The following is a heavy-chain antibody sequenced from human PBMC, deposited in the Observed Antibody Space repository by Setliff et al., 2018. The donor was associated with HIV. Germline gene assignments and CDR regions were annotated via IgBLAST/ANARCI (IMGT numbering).Heavy chain of an antibody. CDR1: GDSISSSYY. Sequence: SETLSLTCTVSGDSISSSYYWTWIRQPPGKGLEWIGYIYTSGSTNYNPSLKNRVTISVDTSKNQFSLKLSSVTAADTAVYYCERGSRGYSYAYYYYYMDVWGKGTTVTVSS. V-gene: IGHV4-59*01. D-gene: IGHD5-18*01. CDR3: ERGSRGYSYAYYYYYMDV. CDR2: IYTSGST. J-gene: IGHJ6*03.